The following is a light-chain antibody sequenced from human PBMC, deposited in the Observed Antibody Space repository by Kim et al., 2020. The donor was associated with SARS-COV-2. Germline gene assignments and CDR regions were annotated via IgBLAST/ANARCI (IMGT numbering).Light chain of an antibody. CDR3: QAWDSSTVV. CDR1: KLGDKY. Sequence: SYELTQPPPVSVSPGQTASITCSGDKLGDKYACWYQQKPGQSPVLVIYQDSKWPSGIPERFSGSNSGNTATLTISGTQAMDEADYYCQAWDSSTVVFGGGTQLTVL. V-gene: IGLV3-1*01. J-gene: IGLJ2*01. CDR2: QDS.